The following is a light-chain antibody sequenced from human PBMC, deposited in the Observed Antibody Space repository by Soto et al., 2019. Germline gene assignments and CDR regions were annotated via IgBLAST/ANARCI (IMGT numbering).Light chain of an antibody. Sequence: QSVLTQPPSASGTPGQRVTISCSGSTSDIGSNTVNWYQQLPGTAPKLLIYNNNKRPSGVPDRFSASKSGTSASLAISGLQSEDEADYYCGSYVGSKSFVFGGGTKLTVL. CDR2: NNN. J-gene: IGLJ3*02. V-gene: IGLV1-44*01. CDR1: TSDIGSNT. CDR3: GSYVGSKSFV.